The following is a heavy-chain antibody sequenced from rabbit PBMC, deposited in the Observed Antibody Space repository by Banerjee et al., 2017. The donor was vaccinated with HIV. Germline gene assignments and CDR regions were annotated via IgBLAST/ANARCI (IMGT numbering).Heavy chain of an antibody. D-gene: IGHD1-1*01. Sequence: QEQLKESGGGLVQPGGSLKLSCKASGIDFSSSYWICWVRQAPGKGLELIACIYTSSGSTWYASWVNGRFTISRSTSLNTVDLKMTSLTAADTATYFCARDSSGRDSNGFDPWGPGTLVTVS. J-gene: IGHJ2*01. V-gene: IGHV1S43*01. CDR1: GIDFSSSYW. CDR3: ARDSSGRDSNGFDP. CDR2: IYTSSGST.